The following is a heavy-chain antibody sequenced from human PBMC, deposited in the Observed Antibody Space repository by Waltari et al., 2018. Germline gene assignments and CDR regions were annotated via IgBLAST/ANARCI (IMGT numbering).Heavy chain of an antibody. CDR2: IYYSGST. J-gene: IGHJ2*01. D-gene: IGHD4-17*01. CDR1: GGSISSHY. V-gene: IGHV4-59*11. Sequence: QVQLQESGPGLVKPSETLSLTCTVSGGSISSHYWSWIRQPPGKGLEWIGYIYYSGSTNYNPSLKSRVTISVDTSKNQFSLKLSSVTAADTAVYYCATRGGSYGDRYFDLWGRGTLVTVSS. CDR3: ATRGGSYGDRYFDL.